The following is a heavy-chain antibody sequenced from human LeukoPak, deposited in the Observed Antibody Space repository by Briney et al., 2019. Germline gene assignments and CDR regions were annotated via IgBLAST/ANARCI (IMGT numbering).Heavy chain of an antibody. CDR1: GGTFSSYA. J-gene: IGHJ5*02. Sequence: GASVKVSCKASGGTFSSYAISWVRQAPGQGLEWMGGIIPIFGTANYAQKFQGRVTITADESTSTAYMELSSLRSEDTAVYYCASRVVLGWFDPWGQGTLDTVSS. CDR2: IIPIFGTA. D-gene: IGHD2-8*02. CDR3: ASRVVLGWFDP. V-gene: IGHV1-69*13.